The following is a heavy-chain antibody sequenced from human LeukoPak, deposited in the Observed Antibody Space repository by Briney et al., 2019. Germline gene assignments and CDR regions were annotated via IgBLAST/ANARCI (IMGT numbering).Heavy chain of an antibody. CDR3: ARVTGSYPYHFDY. J-gene: IGHJ4*02. Sequence: ASVKVSCKASGYTFTSYVMNWVRQAPGQGLEWMGWINTNTGNPTYAQDFTGRFVFSLDTSVSTAYLQISSLKAEDTAVSYCARVTGSYPYHFDYWGQGTLVTVSS. CDR1: GYTFTSYV. CDR2: INTNTGNP. V-gene: IGHV7-4-1*02. D-gene: IGHD3-16*01.